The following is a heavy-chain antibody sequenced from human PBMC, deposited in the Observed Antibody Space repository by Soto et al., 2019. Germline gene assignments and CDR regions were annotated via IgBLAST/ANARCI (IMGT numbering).Heavy chain of an antibody. Sequence: EVQLVESGGGLVQPGGSLRLPCKASGFTFGSKAWNWVAQAPGRGRGWVSFISIGSSTINYADSVRGRFTISRDNAKNSLYLQMNSLRDEDTAVYYCARDWGVYDSDIRTHIPHLDSWGQGTLVTVSS. D-gene: IGHD3-22*01. CDR3: ARDWGVYDSDIRTHIPHLDS. CDR2: ISIGSSTI. J-gene: IGHJ4*02. CDR1: GFTFGSKA. V-gene: IGHV3-48*02.